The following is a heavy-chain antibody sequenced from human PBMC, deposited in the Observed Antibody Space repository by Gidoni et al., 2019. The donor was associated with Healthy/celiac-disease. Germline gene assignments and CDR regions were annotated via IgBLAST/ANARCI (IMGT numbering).Heavy chain of an antibody. Sequence: QVQLVESGGGVVQPGRSLRLSCAASGFTFSSYGMHWVRQAPGKGLEWWAVIWYDGSNKYYADSVKGRFTISRDNSKNTLYLQMNSLRAEDTAVYYCAREGSGWFSFDYWGQGTLVTVSS. J-gene: IGHJ4*02. CDR3: AREGSGWFSFDY. CDR2: IWYDGSNK. D-gene: IGHD6-19*01. V-gene: IGHV3-33*01. CDR1: GFTFSSYG.